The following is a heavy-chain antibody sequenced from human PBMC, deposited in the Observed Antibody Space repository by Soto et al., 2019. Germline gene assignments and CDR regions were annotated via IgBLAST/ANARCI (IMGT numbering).Heavy chain of an antibody. J-gene: IGHJ4*02. Sequence: PGGSLRLSCAASGFTFSRYWMNWVRQSPGKGLEWVANIKQDDSEKNYVDSVKGRFIVSRDNGENSLYLQMNSLRVEDTAIYYCSRSFFRSESSYNPFDFWGQGTLVTVSS. CDR1: GFTFSRYW. V-gene: IGHV3-7*01. CDR3: SRSFFRSESSYNPFDF. CDR2: IKQDDSEK. D-gene: IGHD3-10*01.